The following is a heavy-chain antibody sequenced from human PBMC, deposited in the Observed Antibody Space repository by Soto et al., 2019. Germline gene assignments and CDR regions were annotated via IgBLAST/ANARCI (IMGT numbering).Heavy chain of an antibody. CDR3: ASSKVFWSGYYMYYYYGMDV. D-gene: IGHD3-3*01. J-gene: IGHJ6*02. V-gene: IGHV1-69*13. Sequence: SVKVSCNASGGTFSSYAISWVRHAPGQGLESMGGIIPIFGTANYAQKFQGRVTITADESTSTAYIELSSLRSEDTAVYYCASSKVFWSGYYMYYYYGMDVWGQGTTVTVSS. CDR1: GGTFSSYA. CDR2: IIPIFGTA.